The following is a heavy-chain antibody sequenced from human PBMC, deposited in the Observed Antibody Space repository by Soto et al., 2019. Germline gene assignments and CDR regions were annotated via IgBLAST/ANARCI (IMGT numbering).Heavy chain of an antibody. Sequence: QVQLQESGPGLVKPSQTLSLTCTVSGGSISSGGYYWSWIRQHPGKGLEWIGYIYYSGSTYYNPSLKSRVTISVDTSKNRFSLKLSSVTAADTAVYYCASGIAAAAPLVYYYYGMDVWGQGTTVTVSS. J-gene: IGHJ6*02. CDR3: ASGIAAAAPLVYYYYGMDV. CDR2: IYYSGST. D-gene: IGHD6-13*01. CDR1: GGSISSGGYY. V-gene: IGHV4-31*03.